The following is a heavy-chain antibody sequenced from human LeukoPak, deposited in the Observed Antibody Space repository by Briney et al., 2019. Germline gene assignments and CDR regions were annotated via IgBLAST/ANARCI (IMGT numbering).Heavy chain of an antibody. V-gene: IGHV3-48*03. CDR2: ISSSGGTI. D-gene: IGHD2-15*01. J-gene: IGHJ4*02. CDR3: ARHRYYFDF. CDR1: GVTCSKYE. Sequence: GGSLRLSCADSGVTCSKYEMNWVRQAPGKGLQWISYISSSGGTIYYADAVKGRFTISRDNAKNSLFLQMNSLRVEDTAVYYCARHRYYFDFWGQGTLVTVSP.